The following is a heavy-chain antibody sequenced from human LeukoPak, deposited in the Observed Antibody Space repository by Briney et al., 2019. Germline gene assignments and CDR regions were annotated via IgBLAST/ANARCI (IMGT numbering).Heavy chain of an antibody. D-gene: IGHD6-13*01. J-gene: IGHJ4*02. Sequence: ASVKVSCKASGGTFSDYIINWVRQAPGQGLEWMGRIIPFLDIANYAHKLQGRVTITADKSTSTAYMELSSLTYEDTAVYYCARGHLRHSSPWEYWGQGTLVTVSS. V-gene: IGHV1-69*02. CDR2: IIPFLDIA. CDR1: GGTFSDYI. CDR3: ARGHLRHSSPWEY.